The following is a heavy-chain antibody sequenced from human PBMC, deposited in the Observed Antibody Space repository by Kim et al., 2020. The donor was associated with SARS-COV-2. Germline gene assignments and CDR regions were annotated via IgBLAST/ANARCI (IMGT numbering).Heavy chain of an antibody. Sequence: SETLSLTCTVSGGSISGYYWNWIRQPPGKGLEWIGYIYYSGRTNYNPSLKSRVTISVDTYKNQFSLKLSSVTAADTAVYYCARSALFRAFVIWGQGTMVTVSS. CDR3: ARSALFRAFVI. CDR1: GGSISGYY. J-gene: IGHJ3*02. V-gene: IGHV4-59*08. CDR2: IYYSGRT. D-gene: IGHD2-21*01.